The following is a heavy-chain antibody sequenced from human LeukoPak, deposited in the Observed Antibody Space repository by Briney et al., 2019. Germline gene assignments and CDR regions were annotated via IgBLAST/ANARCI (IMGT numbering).Heavy chain of an antibody. D-gene: IGHD6-6*01. CDR1: GGSFSGYY. CDR2: INHSGST. CDR3: AKRYSSSRGYYMDV. V-gene: IGHV4-34*01. J-gene: IGHJ6*03. Sequence: PSETLSPTSAVYGGSFSGYYWSWIRQPPGKGLEWIGEINHSGSTNYNPSLKSRVTISVDTSKNQFSLKLSSVTAADTAVYYCAKRYSSSRGYYMDVWGKGTTVTVSS.